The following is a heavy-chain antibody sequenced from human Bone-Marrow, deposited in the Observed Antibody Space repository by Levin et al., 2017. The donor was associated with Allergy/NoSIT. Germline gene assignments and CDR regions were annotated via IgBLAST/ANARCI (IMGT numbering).Heavy chain of an antibody. D-gene: IGHD4-11*01. CDR3: AHSNGWHPSFDI. CDR2: IIPIFGTT. Sequence: SVKVSCKSSGGTLSGYGISWVRQAPGQGLEYLGGIIPIFGTTNYGQKFQGRITITADGSTSTAFMELSRLGSEDTALYFCAHSNGWHPSFDIWGQGTMVTVSS. CDR1: GGTLSGYG. V-gene: IGHV1-69*13. J-gene: IGHJ3*02.